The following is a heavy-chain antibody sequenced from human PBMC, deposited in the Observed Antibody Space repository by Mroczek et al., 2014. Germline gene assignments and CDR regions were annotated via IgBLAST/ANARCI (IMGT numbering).Heavy chain of an antibody. J-gene: IGHJ2*01. V-gene: IGHV4-28*01. D-gene: IGHD2-21*02. CDR1: GYSISSSNW. CDR2: IYYSGST. CDR3: ARNPXGRYCGGDCYSFTGARDWYFDL. Sequence: QVQLQESGPGLVKPSDTLSLTCAVSGYSISSSNWWGWIRQPPGKGLEWIGYIYYSGSTYYNPSLKSRVTMSVDTSKNQFSLKLSSVTAVDTAVYYCARNPXGRYCGGDCYSFTGARDWYFDLWGRGTPGHCLL.